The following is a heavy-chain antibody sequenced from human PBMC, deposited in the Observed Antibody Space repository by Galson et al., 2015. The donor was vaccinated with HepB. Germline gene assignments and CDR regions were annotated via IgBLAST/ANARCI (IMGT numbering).Heavy chain of an antibody. CDR1: GFIFSSYS. Sequence: SLRLSCAASGFIFSSYSMNWVRQAPGKGREWVSEISSSSSYIYYADSVKGRITISRDNAKNSLYLQMNSLRAEDPAVYYCARDLLAAAGQCFDSWGRAALVTVSS. J-gene: IGHJ4*02. V-gene: IGHV3-21*01. D-gene: IGHD6-13*01. CDR3: ARDLLAAAGQCFDS. CDR2: ISSSSSYI.